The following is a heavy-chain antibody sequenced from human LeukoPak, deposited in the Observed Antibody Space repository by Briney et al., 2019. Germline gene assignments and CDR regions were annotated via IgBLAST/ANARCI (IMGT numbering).Heavy chain of an antibody. CDR1: GYTFTSYG. V-gene: IGHV1-18*01. CDR3: ARRTRGYYMDV. J-gene: IGHJ6*03. Sequence: GASVTVSFTASGYTFTSYGISWVRQAPRQGLEWMGWISAYNGNTNYAQKLQGRVTMTTDTSTSTAYMELRSLRSDDTAVYYCARRTRGYYMDVWGKGTTVTVSS. CDR2: ISAYNGNT. D-gene: IGHD3-10*01.